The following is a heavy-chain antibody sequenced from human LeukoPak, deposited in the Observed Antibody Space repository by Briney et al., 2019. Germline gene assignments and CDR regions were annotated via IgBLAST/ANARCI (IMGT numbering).Heavy chain of an antibody. CDR3: ARHSDANASSYYAARNI. CDR2: ISHGGVT. Sequence: SHTLSLTCSVAGAFIDSGGYSWTWLRQPPGKGLEHIVYISHGGVTTHNPTLKSRASISLDKSKKQYSLQLPSVSTANTAVYYCARHSDANASSYYAARNIWGQGTLVAVSS. D-gene: IGHD3-3*01. CDR1: GAFIDSGGYS. J-gene: IGHJ4*02. V-gene: IGHV4-30-2*01.